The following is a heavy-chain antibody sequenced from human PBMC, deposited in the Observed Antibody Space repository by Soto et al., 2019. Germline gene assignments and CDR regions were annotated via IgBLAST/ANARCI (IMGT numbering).Heavy chain of an antibody. CDR3: AKDSDPVSTSSGDV. D-gene: IGHD6-25*01. J-gene: IGHJ6*02. Sequence: VQLLESGGGLVQPGGSLRLSCAASGFTFSSYAMSWVRQAPGKGLEWVSAISGSGGRTYYADSVKGRFTISRDNSKNTLYLQMNSLRAEDTAVYYCAKDSDPVSTSSGDVWGQGTTVTVSS. CDR1: GFTFSSYA. CDR2: ISGSGGRT. V-gene: IGHV3-23*01.